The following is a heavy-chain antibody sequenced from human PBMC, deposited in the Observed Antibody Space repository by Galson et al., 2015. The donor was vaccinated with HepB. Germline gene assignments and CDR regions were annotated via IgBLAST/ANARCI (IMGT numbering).Heavy chain of an antibody. J-gene: IGHJ1*01. CDR3: ARSGYYAEYFQH. D-gene: IGHD2/OR15-2a*01. CDR1: GDSVSSNTAA. CDR2: TYYRSKWYN. Sequence: CAISGDSVSSNTAAWDWIRQSPSRGLEWLGRTYYRSKWYNDYALSVKSRITINPDTSKNQFSLQLNPVTPEDTAVYYCARSGYYAEYFQHWGQGTLVTVSS. V-gene: IGHV6-1*01.